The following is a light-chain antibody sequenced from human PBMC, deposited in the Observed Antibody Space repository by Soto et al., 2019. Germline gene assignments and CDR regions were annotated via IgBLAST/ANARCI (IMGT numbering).Light chain of an antibody. J-gene: IGKJ2*01. CDR3: QQYGRSLMYT. V-gene: IGKV3-20*01. CDR1: QTLNSDF. CDR2: AAS. Sequence: EIVLTQSPGTLSLSPGERATLSCRASQTLNSDFLAWYQQKPGQAPRLLMYAASIRATDIPDRFSGSGSGRDFTLTISRLEPEDFAVYYCQQYGRSLMYTFGQGTKLDIK.